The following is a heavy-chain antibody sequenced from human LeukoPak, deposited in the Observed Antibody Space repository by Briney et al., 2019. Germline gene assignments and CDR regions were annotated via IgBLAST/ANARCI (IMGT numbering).Heavy chain of an antibody. J-gene: IGHJ3*02. Sequence: GESLRLSCAASGFTFSTHSMNWLRLAPGKGLEWVSAISGSGGSTYYADSVKGRFTISRDNSKNTLYLQMNSLRAEDTAVYYCAKDQQDYDFWSGSRGDAFDIWGQGTMVTVSS. D-gene: IGHD3-3*01. CDR3: AKDQQDYDFWSGSRGDAFDI. CDR1: GFTFSTHS. V-gene: IGHV3-23*01. CDR2: ISGSGGST.